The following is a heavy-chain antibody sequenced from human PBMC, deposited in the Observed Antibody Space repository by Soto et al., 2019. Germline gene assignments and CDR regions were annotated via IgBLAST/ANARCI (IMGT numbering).Heavy chain of an antibody. CDR1: GGSISSYY. J-gene: IGHJ4*02. D-gene: IGHD6-13*01. Sequence: SETLSLTCTVSGGSISSYYWSWIRQPPGKGLEWIGYIYYSGSTDYNPSLKSRVTISVDTSKNQFSLKLSSVTAADTAVYYCARSEYSSSWFSFDYWGQGTLVTVSS. CDR2: IYYSGST. CDR3: ARSEYSSSWFSFDY. V-gene: IGHV4-59*01.